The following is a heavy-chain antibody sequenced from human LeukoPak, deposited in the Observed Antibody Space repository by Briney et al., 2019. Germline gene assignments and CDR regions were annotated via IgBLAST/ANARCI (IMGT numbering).Heavy chain of an antibody. CDR2: INPNSGGT. D-gene: IGHD1-20*01. V-gene: IGHV1-2*02. CDR1: GSTFTAYY. J-gene: IGHJ4*02. Sequence: ASVKVSCKASGSTFTAYYIHLVRQAPGQGLEWMGWINPNSGGTDYAQRFQGRVTMTGDTSISTAYMDLSRLRSGDTAVYYCARGYNWNYFDYWRQGTLVTVSS. CDR3: ARGYNWNYFDY.